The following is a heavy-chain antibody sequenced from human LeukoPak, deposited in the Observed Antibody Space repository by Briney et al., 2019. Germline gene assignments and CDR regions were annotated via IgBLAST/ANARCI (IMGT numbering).Heavy chain of an antibody. CDR1: GDTFTSDD. V-gene: IGHV1-8*01. CDR3: ARGWQPSGWQVDYYYYGMDV. Sequence: GAVRVSCMASGDTFTSDDINWGRQGPGEGVEWRGWMNPKRGKTGYAPKFQGRVTLTRNTSISTAYMELSSLRSEDTAVYYCARGWQPSGWQVDYYYYGMDVWGQGTTVPVSS. D-gene: IGHD6-19*01. J-gene: IGHJ6*02. CDR2: MNPKRGKT.